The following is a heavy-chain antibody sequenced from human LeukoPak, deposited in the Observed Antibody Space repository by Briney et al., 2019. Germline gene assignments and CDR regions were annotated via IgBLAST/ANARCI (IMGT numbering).Heavy chain of an antibody. CDR3: ARLGRYCSGGSCSYNI. Sequence: GGSLRLSCAASGFTFSSYSMNWVRQAPGKGLEWVSSISSSSSYIYYADSVKGRFTISRDNAENSLYLQMNSLRAEDTAVYYCARLGRYCSGGSCSYNIWGQGTMVTVSS. J-gene: IGHJ3*02. V-gene: IGHV3-21*01. CDR1: GFTFSSYS. CDR2: ISSSSSYI. D-gene: IGHD2-15*01.